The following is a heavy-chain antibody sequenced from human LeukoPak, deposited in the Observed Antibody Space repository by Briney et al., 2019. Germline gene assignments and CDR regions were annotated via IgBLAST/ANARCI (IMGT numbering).Heavy chain of an antibody. Sequence: SVKVSCKASGYTFTGYYMNWVRQAPGQGLEWMGRIIPILGIASYAQKFQGRVTITADKSTSTAYMELSSLRSEDTAVYYCARGGSRDGYNYDYWGQGTLVTVSS. D-gene: IGHD5-24*01. CDR1: GYTFTGYY. CDR2: IIPILGIA. J-gene: IGHJ4*02. CDR3: ARGGSRDGYNYDY. V-gene: IGHV1-69*04.